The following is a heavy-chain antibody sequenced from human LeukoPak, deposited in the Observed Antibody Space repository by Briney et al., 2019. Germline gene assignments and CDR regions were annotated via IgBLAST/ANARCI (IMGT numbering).Heavy chain of an antibody. Sequence: PGGSLRLSCAASGLSFDDYVMSWVRQAPGKGLEWGSGLNWKGGSTGYADSVKGRFTISRDNAKNSLYLQMNSLRAEDTAVCYCARDWFTRLRELSPDRAFDYWGQGSLVTVSS. CDR1: GLSFDDYV. V-gene: IGHV3-20*04. J-gene: IGHJ4*02. D-gene: IGHD3-16*02. CDR2: LNWKGGST. CDR3: ARDWFTRLRELSPDRAFDY.